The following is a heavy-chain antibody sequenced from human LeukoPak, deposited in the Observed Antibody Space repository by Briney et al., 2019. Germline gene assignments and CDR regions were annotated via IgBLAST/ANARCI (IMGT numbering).Heavy chain of an antibody. CDR1: GFTFSSYA. J-gene: IGHJ4*02. CDR2: ISYDGSNK. CDR3: ARDYYDSSGYYPLGYFDY. V-gene: IGHV3-30-3*01. Sequence: GGSLGLSCAASGFTFSSYAMHWVRQAPGKGLEWVAVISYDGSNKYYADSVKGRFTISRDNSKNTLYLQMNSLRAEDTAVYYCARDYYDSSGYYPLGYFDYWGQGTLVTVSS. D-gene: IGHD3-22*01.